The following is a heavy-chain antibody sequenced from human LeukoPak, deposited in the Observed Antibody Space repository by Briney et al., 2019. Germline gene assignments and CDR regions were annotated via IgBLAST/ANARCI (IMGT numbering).Heavy chain of an antibody. D-gene: IGHD2-2*01. V-gene: IGHV3-11*01. J-gene: IGHJ6*02. CDR3: ARRNAYCSSTSCSRASYYYYGMDV. CDR2: ISCSDNTI. Sequence: GGSLRLSCAASGFTFSDYYMSWIRQAPGKGLEWVSYISCSDNTIYYADSVKGRFTISRDNAKNSLFLQMNSLRAEDTAVYYCARRNAYCSSTSCSRASYYYYGMDVWGQGTTVTVSS. CDR1: GFTFSDYY.